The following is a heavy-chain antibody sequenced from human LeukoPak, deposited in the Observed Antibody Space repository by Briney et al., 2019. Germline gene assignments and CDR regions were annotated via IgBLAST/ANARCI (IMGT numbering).Heavy chain of an antibody. CDR3: ARATNYAILTGYNYFDY. D-gene: IGHD3-9*01. CDR1: GGSISGYY. V-gene: IGHV4-59*01. CDR2: IYYSGST. Sequence: PSETLSLTCTVSGGSISGYYWSWIRQPPGKGLEWIGYIYYSGSTNYNPSLKSRVTISVDTSKNQFSLKLSFVTAADTAVYYCARATNYAILTGYNYFDYWGQGTLVTVSS. J-gene: IGHJ4*02.